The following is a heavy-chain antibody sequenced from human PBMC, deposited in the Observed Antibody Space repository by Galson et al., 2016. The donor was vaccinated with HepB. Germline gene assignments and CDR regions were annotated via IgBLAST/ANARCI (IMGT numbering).Heavy chain of an antibody. CDR1: GDSISSNSFY. J-gene: IGHJ4*01. D-gene: IGHD6-6*01. CDR3: ARTAARLYFDF. CDR2: IYSSEHT. V-gene: IGHV4-39*02. Sequence: SETLSLTCAVSGDSISSNSFYWGWIRQPPGKGLEWIGSIYSSEHTFYNPSLKSRVAISVDTSKNHFPLQLSSVTAADTAVYFCARTAARLYFDFWGQGALVTVSP.